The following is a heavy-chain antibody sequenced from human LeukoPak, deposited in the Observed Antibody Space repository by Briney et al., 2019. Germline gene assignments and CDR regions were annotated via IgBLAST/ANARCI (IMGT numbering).Heavy chain of an antibody. J-gene: IGHJ6*02. CDR3: ARLPTVTTSALGYYYYGMDV. CDR2: INHSGST. Sequence: SETLSLTCAVYGGSFSGYYWSWIRQPPGKGLEWIGEINHSGSTNYNPSLKSRVTISVDTSKNQFSLKLSSVTAADTAVYYCARLPTVTTSALGYYYYGMDVWGQGTTVTVSS. V-gene: IGHV4-34*01. D-gene: IGHD4-11*01. CDR1: GGSFSGYY.